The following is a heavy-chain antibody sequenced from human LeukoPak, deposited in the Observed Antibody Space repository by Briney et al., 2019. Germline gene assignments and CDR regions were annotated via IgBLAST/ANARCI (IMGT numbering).Heavy chain of an antibody. CDR1: GGSISSYY. V-gene: IGHV4-4*07. CDR2: IYTSGST. CDR3: ARDSSGWYRADVWHYYYMDV. Sequence: SETLSLTCTVSGGSISSYYWSWIRQPAGKGLEWIGRIYTSGSTNYNPSLKSRVTMSVDTSKNQFSLKLSSVTAADTAVYYCARDSSGWYRADVWHYYYMDVWGKGTTVTVSS. D-gene: IGHD6-19*01. J-gene: IGHJ6*03.